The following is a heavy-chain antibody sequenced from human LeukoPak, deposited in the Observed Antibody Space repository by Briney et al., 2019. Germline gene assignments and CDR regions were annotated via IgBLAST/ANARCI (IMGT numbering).Heavy chain of an antibody. D-gene: IGHD3-3*01. V-gene: IGHV1-2*02. CDR3: ARGVGYYDFWSGYCSFGYYFDY. CDR1: GYTFTGYY. J-gene: IGHJ4*02. Sequence: ASVKVSCKASGYTFTGYYMHWVRQAPGQGLEWMGWINPNSGGTNYAQKFQGRVTMTRDTSISTAYMELSRLRSDDTAVYYCARGVGYYDFWSGYCSFGYYFDYWGQGTLVTVSS. CDR2: INPNSGGT.